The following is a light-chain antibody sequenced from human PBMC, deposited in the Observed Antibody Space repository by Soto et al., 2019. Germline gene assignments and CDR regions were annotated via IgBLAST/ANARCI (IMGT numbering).Light chain of an antibody. CDR3: QQYGSSRT. CDR1: QSVNSGY. CDR2: GTS. V-gene: IGKV3-20*01. J-gene: IGKJ1*01. Sequence: EIVLTQSPATLSLSPGERATLSCRASQSVNSGYLAWFQQKRGRAPRLLIYGTSGRATGIPDRFSGNGSRTDFTLTISRLEPEDFAVYYCQQYGSSRTFGQGTKVEIK.